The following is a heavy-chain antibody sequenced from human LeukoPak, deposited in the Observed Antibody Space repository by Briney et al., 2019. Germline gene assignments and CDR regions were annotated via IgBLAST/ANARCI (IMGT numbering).Heavy chain of an antibody. V-gene: IGHV3-48*01. Sequence: GGSLRLSCAASGFTFSSYSMNWVRQAPGKGLEWVSYISISSSTIYYADSVKGRFTISRDNSKNTLYLQMNSLRAEDTAVYYCAKDREWFGEFPGGDFDYWGQGTLVTVSS. J-gene: IGHJ4*02. CDR2: ISISSSTI. D-gene: IGHD3-10*01. CDR1: GFTFSSYS. CDR3: AKDREWFGEFPGGDFDY.